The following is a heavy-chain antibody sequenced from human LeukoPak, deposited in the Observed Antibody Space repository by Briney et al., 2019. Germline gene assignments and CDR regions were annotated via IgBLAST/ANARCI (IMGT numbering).Heavy chain of an antibody. V-gene: IGHV1-69*05. D-gene: IGHD3-10*01. CDR3: ARDRDSYGAFDI. CDR2: IIPKFGTA. J-gene: IGHJ3*02. CDR1: GGTFSSYA. Sequence: SVKVSCKASGGTFSSYAISWVRQAPGQGLEWMGGIIPKFGTAKYAQKFQGRVTITTDESTSTVYMELSRLRSDDTAVYYCARDRDSYGAFDIWGQGTMVTVSS.